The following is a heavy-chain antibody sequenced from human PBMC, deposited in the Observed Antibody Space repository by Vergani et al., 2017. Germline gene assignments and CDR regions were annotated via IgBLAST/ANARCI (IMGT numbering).Heavy chain of an antibody. CDR2: IKSDGSIT. CDR3: VRARCSGPCFMSNGCDS. Sequence: EVQLVESGGGLIHPGGSLRLSCEGSGFSFSGYWMHWVRQSPEKGLVWVSRIKSDGSITNYADSVKGRFTISRDNAKNTLYLEMNSLRGDDTAIYYCVRARCSGPCFMSNGCDSWVQGTLVTVSS. CDR1: GFSFSGYW. D-gene: IGHD5-12*01. V-gene: IGHV3-74*01. J-gene: IGHJ5*01.